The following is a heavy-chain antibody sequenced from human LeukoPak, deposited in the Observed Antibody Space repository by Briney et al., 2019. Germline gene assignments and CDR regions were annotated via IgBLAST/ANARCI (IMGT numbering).Heavy chain of an antibody. CDR3: AREHLSYCSSTSCPVDY. Sequence: PGRSLRLSCAASGFTFSSYAMHWVRQAPGKGLEWVAVISYDGSNKYYADSVKGRFTISRDNSKNTLYLQMNSLRAEDTAVYYCAREHLSYCSSTSCPVDYWGQGTLVTVSS. J-gene: IGHJ4*02. D-gene: IGHD2-2*01. V-gene: IGHV3-30-3*01. CDR1: GFTFSSYA. CDR2: ISYDGSNK.